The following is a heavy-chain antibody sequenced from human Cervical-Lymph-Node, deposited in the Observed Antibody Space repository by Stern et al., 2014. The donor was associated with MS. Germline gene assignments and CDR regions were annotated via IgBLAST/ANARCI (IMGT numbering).Heavy chain of an antibody. V-gene: IGHV4-31*02. CDR3: ARVVVVAATGPFDY. CDR1: GGSISSGGYY. D-gene: IGHD2-15*01. CDR2: IYYSGST. J-gene: IGHJ4*02. Sequence: QEQLQQSGPGLVKPSQTLSLTCTVSGGSISSGGYYWSWNRPHPGKGLDGIGYIYYSGSTYYNPSLKSRVTISVDTSKNQFSLKLSSVTAADTAVYYCARVVVVAATGPFDYWGQGTLVTVSS.